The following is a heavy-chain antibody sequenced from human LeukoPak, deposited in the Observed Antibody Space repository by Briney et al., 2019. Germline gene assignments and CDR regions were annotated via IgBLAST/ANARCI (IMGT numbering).Heavy chain of an antibody. CDR3: ARDFDFWSGYHYMDV. CDR2: INPSGGST. J-gene: IGHJ6*03. V-gene: IGHV1-46*01. D-gene: IGHD3-3*01. CDR1: GYTFTSYY. Sequence: GASVKDSCKASGYTFTSYYMHWVRQAPGQGLEWMGIINPSGGSTSYAQKFQGRVTMTRDMSTSTVYMELSSLRSEDTAVYYCARDFDFWSGYHYMDVWGKGTTVTVSS.